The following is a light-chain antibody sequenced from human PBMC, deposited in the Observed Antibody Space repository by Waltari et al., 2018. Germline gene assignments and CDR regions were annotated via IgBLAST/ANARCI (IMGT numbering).Light chain of an antibody. CDR3: QMYVRLPVT. V-gene: IGKV3-20*01. CDR2: DTS. CDR1: PSVGRA. Sequence: EIVLTQSPGTLALSPGERATLACRASPSVGRALAWYQQKPGQAPRILNYDTSTRATGLPDRFSGSGSGTDFSLTISRVEPEDFAVYYCQMYVRLPVTFGQGTKVEVK. J-gene: IGKJ1*01.